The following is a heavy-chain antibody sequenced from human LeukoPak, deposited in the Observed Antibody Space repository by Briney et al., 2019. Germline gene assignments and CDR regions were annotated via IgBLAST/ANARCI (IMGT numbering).Heavy chain of an antibody. J-gene: IGHJ4*02. D-gene: IGHD3-10*01. CDR2: IKQDGSEK. V-gene: IGHV3-7*03. Sequence: GGSLRLSCAASGFTFSSYAMSWVRQAPGKGLEWVANIKQDGSEKNYVDSVKGRFIISRDNAKNSLYLQVNSLRAVDTAVYYCARDQPFGSYWGQGTLVTVSS. CDR3: ARDQPFGSY. CDR1: GFTFSSYA.